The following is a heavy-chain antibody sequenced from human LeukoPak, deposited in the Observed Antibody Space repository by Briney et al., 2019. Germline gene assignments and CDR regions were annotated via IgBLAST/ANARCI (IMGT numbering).Heavy chain of an antibody. D-gene: IGHD1-26*01. CDR3: ATEDESGSYYEE. CDR2: IYYTWST. V-gene: IGHV4-59*01. Sequence: PSETLSLTCSVSGGSISSYDWSWIRQPPGKGLEWSRYIYYTWSTNYNPSLKSRVTISVDTSKNQFSLTLSSLTAADTAVYYCATEDESGSYYEEWGQGTLVTVSS. CDR1: GGSISSYD. J-gene: IGHJ1*01.